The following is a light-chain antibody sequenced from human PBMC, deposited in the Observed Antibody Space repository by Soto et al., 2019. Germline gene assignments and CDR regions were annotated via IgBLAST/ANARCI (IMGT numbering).Light chain of an antibody. J-gene: IGKJ2*01. V-gene: IGKV1-17*01. CDR2: AAS. CDR3: LQYNNFPYT. Sequence: DIQMTQSPSSLSAFVGDRVTITCRASQGIRNDLGWYQQKPGKVPKRLIYAASSLDSGVTPRFSGSGSGTEFTLTISSLQPEDFAIYYCLQYNNFPYTFGQGTELEIK. CDR1: QGIRND.